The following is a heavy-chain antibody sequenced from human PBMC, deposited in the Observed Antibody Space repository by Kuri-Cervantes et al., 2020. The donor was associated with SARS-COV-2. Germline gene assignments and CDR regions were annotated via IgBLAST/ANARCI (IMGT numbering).Heavy chain of an antibody. CDR3: ASTSGYSSSFPRYYYYYMDV. CDR1: ADTFTSYG. Sequence: SAMVSCKAAADTFTSYGISWVRQAPGQGLEWMGGIIPIFGTANYAQKFQGRVTITADESTSTAYIELSSLRSDDTAIYYCASTSGYSSSFPRYYYYYMDVWGKGTTVTVSS. V-gene: IGHV1-69*13. D-gene: IGHD6-13*01. CDR2: IIPIFGTA. J-gene: IGHJ6*03.